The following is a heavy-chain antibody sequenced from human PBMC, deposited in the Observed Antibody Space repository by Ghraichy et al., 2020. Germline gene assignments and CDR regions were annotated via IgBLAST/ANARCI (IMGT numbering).Heavy chain of an antibody. Sequence: SLRLSYAASGFTFDDYAMHWVRQAPGKGLEWVSGISWNSGRIGYADSVKGRFTISRDNAKNSLYLQMNSLRAEDTALYYCAKDLTGYYYYYMDVWGTGTPVTVSS. CDR2: ISWNSGRI. J-gene: IGHJ6*03. CDR3: AKDLTGYYYYYMDV. CDR1: GFTFDDYA. D-gene: IGHD3-10*01. V-gene: IGHV3-9*01.